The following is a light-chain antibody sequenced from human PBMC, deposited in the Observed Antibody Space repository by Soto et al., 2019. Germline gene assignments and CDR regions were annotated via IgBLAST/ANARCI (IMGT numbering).Light chain of an antibody. CDR1: SSDVGGYDY. CDR3: CSYGGSFPYV. V-gene: IGLV2-11*01. CDR2: DVT. Sequence: QSALTQPPSVSGSPGQSVTISCTGTSSDVGGYDYVSWYQQRPGKAPKLLIYDVTKRPSGVPDRFSGSKSGNTASLTISGLQAEDEADFYCCSYGGSFPYVFGTGTKVP. J-gene: IGLJ1*01.